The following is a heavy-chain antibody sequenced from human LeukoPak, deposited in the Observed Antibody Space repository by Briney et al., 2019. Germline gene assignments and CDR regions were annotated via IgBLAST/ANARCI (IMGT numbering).Heavy chain of an antibody. V-gene: IGHV3-7*01. J-gene: IGHJ4*02. D-gene: IGHD2-15*01. Sequence: GGSLRLSRAASGFTFSSYWMSWVRQAPGKGLEWVANIKQDGGEKYYVDSVKGRFTISRDNAKNSLYLQMNSLRAEDTAVYYCARGLLGYCSGGSCLLFDYWGQGTLVTVSS. CDR2: IKQDGGEK. CDR1: GFTFSSYW. CDR3: ARGLLGYCSGGSCLLFDY.